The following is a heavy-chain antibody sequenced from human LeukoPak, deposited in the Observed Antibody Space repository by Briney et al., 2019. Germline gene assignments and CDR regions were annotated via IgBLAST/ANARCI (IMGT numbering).Heavy chain of an antibody. J-gene: IGHJ4*02. CDR2: ISGSGGST. V-gene: IGHV3-23*01. CDR3: AKLARGYSYGYVDY. Sequence: GGALRLSCAASGFTFSSYAMSWVRQAPGKGLEWVSAISGSGGSTYYADSVKGRFTISRDNSKNTLYLQMNSLRAEDTAVYYCAKLARGYSYGYVDYWGQGTVVTVSS. D-gene: IGHD5-18*01. CDR1: GFTFSSYA.